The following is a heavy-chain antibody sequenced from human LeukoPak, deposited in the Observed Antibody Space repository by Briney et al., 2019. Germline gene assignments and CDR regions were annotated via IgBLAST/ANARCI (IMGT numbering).Heavy chain of an antibody. CDR3: ARDSRSSWYRGYYYYYYMDV. Sequence: PSVKVSCKASGGTFSSYAISWVRQAPGQGLEWMGGIIPIFGTANYAQKFQGRVTITTDESTSTAYMEPSSLRSEDTAVYYCARDSRSSWYRGYYYYYYMDVWGKGTTVTVSS. CDR1: GGTFSSYA. V-gene: IGHV1-69*05. CDR2: IIPIFGTA. J-gene: IGHJ6*03. D-gene: IGHD6-13*01.